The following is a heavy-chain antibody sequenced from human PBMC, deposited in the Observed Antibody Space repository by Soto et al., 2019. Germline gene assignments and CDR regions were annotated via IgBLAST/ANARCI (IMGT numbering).Heavy chain of an antibody. CDR2: INPRNGAT. Sequence: ASVKVSCKASGYTFTGNYMHWVRQAPGQGLEWMGWINPRNGATKYAQNFQGRVTLTWDTSITTAYMDLSRLRSDDTAVFYCARDRATVTNWFDPWGQGTLVTVSS. J-gene: IGHJ5*02. V-gene: IGHV1-2*02. D-gene: IGHD4-4*01. CDR1: GYTFTGNY. CDR3: ARDRATVTNWFDP.